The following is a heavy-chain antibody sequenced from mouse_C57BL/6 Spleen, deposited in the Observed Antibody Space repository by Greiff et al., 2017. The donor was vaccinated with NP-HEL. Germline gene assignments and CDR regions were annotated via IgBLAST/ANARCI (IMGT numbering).Heavy chain of an antibody. CDR2: IDPSDSYT. V-gene: IGHV1-69*01. J-gene: IGHJ2*01. CDR1: GYTFTSYW. CDR3: ATLYYGKSHFDY. Sequence: QVQLQQPGAELVMPGASVKLSCKASGYTFTSYWMHWVKQRPGQGLEWIGEIDPSDSYTNYNQKFKGKSTLTVDKSSSTAYMQLSSLTSEDSAVYYCATLYYGKSHFDYWGQGTTLTVSS. D-gene: IGHD2-1*01.